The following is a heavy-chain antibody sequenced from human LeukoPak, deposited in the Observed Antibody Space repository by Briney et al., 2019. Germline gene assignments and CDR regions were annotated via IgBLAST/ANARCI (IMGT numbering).Heavy chain of an antibody. V-gene: IGHV4-34*01. J-gene: IGHJ4*02. CDR2: INHSGST. CDR1: GGSFSGYY. Sequence: PSETLSLTCAVYGGSFSGYYWSWIRQPPGKGLEWIGEINHSGSTNYNPSLKSRVTISVDTSKNRFSLKLSSVTAADTAVYYCARGGPYYDFWSGYYFWGQGTLVTVSS. CDR3: ARGGPYYDFWSGYYF. D-gene: IGHD3-3*01.